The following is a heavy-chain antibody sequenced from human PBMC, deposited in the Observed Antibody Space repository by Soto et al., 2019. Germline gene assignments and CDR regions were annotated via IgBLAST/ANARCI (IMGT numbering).Heavy chain of an antibody. CDR1: GGSISSSSYY. Sequence: QLQLQESGPGLVKPSETLSLTCTVSGGSISSSSYYWGWIRQPPGKGLEWIGSIYYSGSTYYNPSLKSRVTISVDTSKNQCSLKLSSVTAADTAVYYCARPGYSSGWYVDYWGQGTLVTVSS. CDR3: ARPGYSSGWYVDY. CDR2: IYYSGST. D-gene: IGHD6-19*01. V-gene: IGHV4-39*01. J-gene: IGHJ4*02.